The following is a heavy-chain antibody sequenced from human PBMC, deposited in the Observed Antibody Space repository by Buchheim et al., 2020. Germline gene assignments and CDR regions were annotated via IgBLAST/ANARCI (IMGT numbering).Heavy chain of an antibody. V-gene: IGHV2-70*01. Sequence: QVTLRESGPALVKPTQTLTLTCTFSGFSLSTSGMCVSWIRQPPGKALEWLALIDWDDDKYYSTSLKTRLTISKDTSKNQVVLTMTNMDPVDTTTYYCARSLTYPMTTYYYGMDVWGQGTT. D-gene: IGHD4-11*01. CDR3: ARSLTYPMTTYYYGMDV. CDR2: IDWDDDK. J-gene: IGHJ6*02. CDR1: GFSLSTSGMC.